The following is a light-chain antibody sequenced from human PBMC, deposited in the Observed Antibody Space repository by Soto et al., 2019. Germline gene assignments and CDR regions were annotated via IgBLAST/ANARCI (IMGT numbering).Light chain of an antibody. J-gene: IGKJ4*01. CDR1: QGINNY. CDR2: AAS. CDR3: QQYGSFLT. V-gene: IGKV1-27*01. Sequence: DLQMTQSPSSLSAAVGSRVSITCRASQGINNYLAWYQQKPGKVPKVLIYAASTLQPGVPSRFSGSGSGTDFTLTISRLEPEDFAVYYCQQYGSFLTFGGGTKV.